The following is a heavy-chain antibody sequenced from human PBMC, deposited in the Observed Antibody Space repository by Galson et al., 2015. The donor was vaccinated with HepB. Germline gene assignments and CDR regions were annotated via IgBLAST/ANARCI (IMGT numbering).Heavy chain of an antibody. D-gene: IGHD6-13*01. CDR1: GFSFSSYW. CDR2: INNDGSDT. CDR3: ARDLLIAAAGNDY. J-gene: IGHJ4*02. Sequence: SLRLSCAASGFSFSSYWMHWVRQAPGKGLVWVSRINNDGSDTDYADSVKGRFTISRDNAKNTLYLQMNSLRAEDTALYYCARDLLIAAAGNDYWGQGTLVTVSS. V-gene: IGHV3-74*01.